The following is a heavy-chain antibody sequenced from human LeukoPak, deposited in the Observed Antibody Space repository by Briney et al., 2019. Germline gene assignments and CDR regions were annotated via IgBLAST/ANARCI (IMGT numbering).Heavy chain of an antibody. D-gene: IGHD1-1*01. CDR3: ARVCRERVGEYYFDY. CDR1: GFTFSSHG. J-gene: IGHJ4*02. CDR2: IWSDGNNK. V-gene: IGHV3-33*08. Sequence: PGGSLRLSCAASGFTFSSHGMHWVRQAPGKGLEWVAFIWSDGNNKYYADSVKGRFTISRDISKNTVYLQMNSLRAEDTAVYYCARVCRERVGEYYFDYWGQGTLVTVSS.